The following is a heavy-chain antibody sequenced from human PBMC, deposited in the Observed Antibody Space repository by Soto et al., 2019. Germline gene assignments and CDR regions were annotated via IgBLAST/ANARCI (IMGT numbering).Heavy chain of an antibody. CDR2: IEKDGSET. CDR1: GFTFSTYW. CDR3: VAGSGWLSEY. J-gene: IGHJ4*02. Sequence: EVQLVESGGGLVQPGGSLRLTCAASGFTFSTYWMNWVRLAPRKGLEWVANIEKDGSETNYLDSVKGRFTISRDNAKNSLFLQMNSLRAEDTAVYYCVAGSGWLSEYWGQGTQLTVSS. V-gene: IGHV3-7*05. D-gene: IGHD6-19*01.